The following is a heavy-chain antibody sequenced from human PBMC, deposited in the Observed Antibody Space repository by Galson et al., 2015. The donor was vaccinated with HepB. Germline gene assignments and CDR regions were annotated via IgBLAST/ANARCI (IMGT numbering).Heavy chain of an antibody. V-gene: IGHV7-4-1*02. CDR2: INTNTGNP. CDR3: ARVRLRFFSDNYMDV. D-gene: IGHD3-3*01. J-gene: IGHJ6*03. Sequence: SVKVSCKASGYTFTSYAMNWVRQAPGQGLEWMGWINTNTGNPTYAQGFTGRFVFSLDTSVSTAYLQISSLKAEDTSVYYCARVRLRFFSDNYMDVWVKGTTVTVSS. CDR1: GYTFTSYA.